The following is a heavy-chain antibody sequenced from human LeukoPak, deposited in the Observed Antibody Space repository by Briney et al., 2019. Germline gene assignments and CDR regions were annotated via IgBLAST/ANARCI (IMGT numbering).Heavy chain of an antibody. CDR1: GFTLSDYY. V-gene: IGHV3-11*05. CDR2: IIDTSSHT. CDR3: ARAIAVAGH. D-gene: IGHD6-19*01. Sequence: GGSLRLSCAASGFTLSDYYMGWIRQAPGKGLEWLSYIIDTSSHTYYADSVKARFAVSRHNDNNLLYLQMNNLRAEDTAVYYCARAIAVAGHWGQGTLVTVSS. J-gene: IGHJ4*02.